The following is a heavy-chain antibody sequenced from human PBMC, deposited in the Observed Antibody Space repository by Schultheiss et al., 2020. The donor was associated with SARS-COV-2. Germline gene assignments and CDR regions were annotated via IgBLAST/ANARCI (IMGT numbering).Heavy chain of an antibody. CDR2: ISWNSGSI. V-gene: IGHV3-9*01. J-gene: IGHJ3*02. D-gene: IGHD2-21*01. CDR1: GFTFDDYA. CDR3: AKARLPIVVVSSAFDI. Sequence: GGSLRLSCAASGFTFDDYAMHWVRQAPGKGLEWVSGISWNSGSIGYADSVKGRFTISRDNAKNSLYLQMNSLRAEDTALYYCAKARLPIVVVSSAFDIWGQGTMVTVSS.